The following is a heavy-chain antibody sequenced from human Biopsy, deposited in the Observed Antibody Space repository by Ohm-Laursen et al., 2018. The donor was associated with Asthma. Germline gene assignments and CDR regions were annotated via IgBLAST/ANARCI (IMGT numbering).Heavy chain of an antibody. J-gene: IGHJ4*01. D-gene: IGHD2/OR15-2a*01. V-gene: IGHV1-58*01. CDR1: GVALSGYT. CDR2: IVFASGAT. CDR3: AAGRTSLQGESLI. Sequence: ASVKVSCNVSGVALSGYTFEWVRQARGLGLEWIAWIVFASGATNYAQNFQDRLTVTRDMSAGSVSMELRGPSSTDTAVYYCAAGRTSLQGESLIWGQGTLVSVSS.